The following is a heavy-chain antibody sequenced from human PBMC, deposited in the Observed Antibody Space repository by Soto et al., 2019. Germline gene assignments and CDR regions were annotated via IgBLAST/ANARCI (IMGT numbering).Heavy chain of an antibody. V-gene: IGHV3-48*03. CDR1: GFTFSSYE. D-gene: IGHD6-19*01. CDR2: ISSSGSTI. CDR3: ARDQDSSGPYYYGMDV. Sequence: PGGSLRLSCAASGFTFSSYEMNWVRQAPGKGLEWVSYISSSGSTIYYADSVKGRFTISRDNAKNSLYLQMNSLRAEDTAVYYCARDQDSSGPYYYGMDVWGQGTTVTVSS. J-gene: IGHJ6*02.